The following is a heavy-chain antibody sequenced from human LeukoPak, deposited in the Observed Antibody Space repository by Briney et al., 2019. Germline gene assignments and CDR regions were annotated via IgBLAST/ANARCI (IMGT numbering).Heavy chain of an antibody. CDR2: IYITGST. CDR1: SGSFSSCY. CDR3: ARGRGYYQDY. Sequence: PSETLCLTCTVSSGSFSSCYWNRIRQPAGKGLEWIGRIYITGSTNYNPSLKSRVTMSVDTSKNQFSLKLSSMTAADTAVYYCARGRGYYQDYWGQGTLATVSS. J-gene: IGHJ4*02. D-gene: IGHD3-22*01. V-gene: IGHV4-4*07.